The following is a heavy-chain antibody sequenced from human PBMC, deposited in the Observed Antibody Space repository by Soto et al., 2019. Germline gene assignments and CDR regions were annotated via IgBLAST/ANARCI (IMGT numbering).Heavy chain of an antibody. Sequence: GGSLRLSCAASGFTFDDYAMHWVRQAPGKGLEWVSGISWNSGSIGYAGSVKGRFTISRDNAKNSLYLQMNSLRAEDTALYYCAKEGGASSGSYYYYYYYMDVWGKATTVTVSS. V-gene: IGHV3-9*01. CDR3: AKEGGASSGSYYYYYYYMDV. J-gene: IGHJ6*03. CDR1: GFTFDDYA. CDR2: ISWNSGSI. D-gene: IGHD3-10*01.